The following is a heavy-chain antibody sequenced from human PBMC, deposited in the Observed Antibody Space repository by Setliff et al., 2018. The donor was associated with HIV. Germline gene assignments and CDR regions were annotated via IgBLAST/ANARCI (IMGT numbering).Heavy chain of an antibody. V-gene: IGHV1-46*01. CDR1: GYTFTSYY. CDR2: INPSGGST. J-gene: IGHJ3*02. D-gene: IGHD3-22*01. Sequence: GASVKVSCKASGYTFTSYYIHWVRQAPGQGLEWMGIINPSGGSTNYAQKFQDRVTMTRDTSTTTVYMELRSLRSEDTAVYYCARARDYYDSGAQAFDIWGKGTMVTVSS. CDR3: ARARDYYDSGAQAFDI.